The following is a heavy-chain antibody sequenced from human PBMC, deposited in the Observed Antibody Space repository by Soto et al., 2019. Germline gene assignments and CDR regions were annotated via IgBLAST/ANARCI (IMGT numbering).Heavy chain of an antibody. CDR1: GFTFSSYA. V-gene: IGHV3-23*01. Sequence: HPGGSLRLSCAASGFTFSSYAMSWVRQAPGKGLEWVSAISGSGGSTYYADSVKGRFTISRDNSKNTLYLQMNSLRAEDTAVYYCAKDRGVDIAALSYGMDVWGQGTTVTVSS. CDR3: AKDRGVDIAALSYGMDV. J-gene: IGHJ6*02. D-gene: IGHD3-3*01. CDR2: ISGSGGST.